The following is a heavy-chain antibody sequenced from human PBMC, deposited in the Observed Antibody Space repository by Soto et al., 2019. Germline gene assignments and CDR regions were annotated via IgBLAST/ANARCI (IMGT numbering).Heavy chain of an antibody. Sequence: PGGSLRLSCAASGFTFSSYWMSWVCQAPGKGLQWVANINRDGNEKYYVDSLKGRFTISRDNAENSLYLQMNTLRAEDTAVYYCARAPDGSGSYYYFDGWGQGTLVTVSS. V-gene: IGHV3-7*03. CDR2: INRDGNEK. D-gene: IGHD3-22*01. CDR1: GFTFSSYW. J-gene: IGHJ4*02. CDR3: ARAPDGSGSYYYFDG.